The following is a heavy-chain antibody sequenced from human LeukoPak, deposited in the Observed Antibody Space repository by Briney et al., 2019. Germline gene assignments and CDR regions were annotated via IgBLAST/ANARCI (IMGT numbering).Heavy chain of an antibody. CDR3: AREHLGAYQLPWFDL. V-gene: IGHV3-7*01. CDR2: IKQDGSEK. J-gene: IGHJ5*02. D-gene: IGHD2-2*01. CDR1: GFTFSSYW. Sequence: GGSLRLSCAASGFTFSSYWMSWVRQAPGKGLEWVANIKQDGSEKYYVDSVKGRFTISRDNAKNSLYLQMNGLRAEDTAVYYCAREHLGAYQLPWFDLWGQGTLVTVYS.